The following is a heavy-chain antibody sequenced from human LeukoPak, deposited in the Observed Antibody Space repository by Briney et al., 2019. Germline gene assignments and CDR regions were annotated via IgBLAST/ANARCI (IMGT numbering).Heavy chain of an antibody. Sequence: GASVKVSCKASGGTFSSYAISWVRQAPGQGLEWMGWISAYNGNTNYAQKLQGRVTMTTDTSTSTAYMELRGLRSDDTAVYYCARAYVLLWFGESSFDPWGQGTLVTVSS. CDR2: ISAYNGNT. J-gene: IGHJ5*02. CDR1: GGTFSSYA. D-gene: IGHD3-10*01. V-gene: IGHV1-18*01. CDR3: ARAYVLLWFGESSFDP.